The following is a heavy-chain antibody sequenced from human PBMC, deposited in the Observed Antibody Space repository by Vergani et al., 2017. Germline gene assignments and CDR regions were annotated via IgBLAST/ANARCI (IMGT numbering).Heavy chain of an antibody. CDR2: IIAIFGTA. Sequence: QVQLVQSGAEVKKPGSSVKVSCKASGGTFSSYSISWVRQAPGQGLEWMGGIIAIFGTAHYAQKFQGRVTMTADESTSTAYMELSSLRSADTAVYYCARVMSLMITFSGMDVWGQGTTVTVSS. D-gene: IGHD3-16*01. CDR3: ARVMSLMITFSGMDV. CDR1: GGTFSSYS. J-gene: IGHJ6*02. V-gene: IGHV1-69*01.